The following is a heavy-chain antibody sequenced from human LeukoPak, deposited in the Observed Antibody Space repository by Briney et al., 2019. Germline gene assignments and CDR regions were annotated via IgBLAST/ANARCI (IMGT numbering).Heavy chain of an antibody. Sequence: GGSLRLSCAASGFTFKSYAMSWVRQAPGKGLEWVFTISGSGNNTYYAGSVKGRFTISRDNSKNTLYLQMNSLRVEDTAIYYCAKAYHYDSSGSHFDYWGQGALVTVSS. CDR1: GFTFKSYA. V-gene: IGHV3-23*01. D-gene: IGHD3-22*01. J-gene: IGHJ4*02. CDR2: ISGSGNNT. CDR3: AKAYHYDSSGSHFDY.